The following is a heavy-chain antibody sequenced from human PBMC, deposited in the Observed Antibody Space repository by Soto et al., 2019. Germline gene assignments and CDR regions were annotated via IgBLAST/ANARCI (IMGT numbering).Heavy chain of an antibody. V-gene: IGHV3-30*03. CDR2: SSYDGRET. Sequence: PVGSLRLSCAASDFDFSSYGIHWVRQAPGKGLEWVAASSYDGRETFYADSAKGRFTISKDMSKNTAFLQMNALRHEDTAVYFCARDSGWPILNFDNWGQGTPVTVSS. CDR3: ARDSGWPILNFDN. D-gene: IGHD3-10*01. CDR1: DFDFSSYG. J-gene: IGHJ4*02.